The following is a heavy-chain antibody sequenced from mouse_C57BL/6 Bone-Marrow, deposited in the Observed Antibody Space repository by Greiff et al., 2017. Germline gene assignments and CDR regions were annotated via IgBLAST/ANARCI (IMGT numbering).Heavy chain of an antibody. J-gene: IGHJ3*01. D-gene: IGHD2-4*01. Sequence: LVESGAELVKPGASVKMSCKASGYTFTTYPIEWMKQNHGKSLEWIGNFHPYNDDTKYNEKFKGKATLTVEKSSSTVYLELSRLTSDDSAVYYCARRDYDGAWFAYWGQGTLVTVSA. V-gene: IGHV1-47*01. CDR3: ARRDYDGAWFAY. CDR2: FHPYNDDT. CDR1: GYTFTTYP.